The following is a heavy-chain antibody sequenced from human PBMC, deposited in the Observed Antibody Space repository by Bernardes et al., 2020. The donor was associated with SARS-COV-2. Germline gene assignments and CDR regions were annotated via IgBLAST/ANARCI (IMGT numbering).Heavy chain of an antibody. Sequence: ASVKVSCKASGYTFTGYSLYWVRQTPGQGLEWMGSINPNDGGTNYAQRFQGRVTMTRDTSISTAYMELNRLTSDDTAVYFCARDGSSSWYVWFDPWGQGTLVTVSS. CDR1: GYTFTGYS. CDR3: ARDGSSSWYVWFDP. V-gene: IGHV1-2*02. D-gene: IGHD6-13*01. J-gene: IGHJ5*02. CDR2: INPNDGGT.